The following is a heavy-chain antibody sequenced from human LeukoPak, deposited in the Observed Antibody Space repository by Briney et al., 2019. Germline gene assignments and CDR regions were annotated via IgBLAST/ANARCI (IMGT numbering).Heavy chain of an antibody. D-gene: IGHD6-13*01. CDR2: IKQGGSEK. Sequence: PGGSLRLSCTTSGFTFSNCWMSWVRQAQGKGLEWVANIKQGGSEKHYVDSVKGRFTISRDNAKNSLFLQMNSLRAEDTAVYYCARVKQQLVRLLGRDTTYYYYYYLDVWGKGDHGHRLL. V-gene: IGHV3-7*01. CDR1: GFTFSNCW. CDR3: ARVKQQLVRLLGRDTTYYYYYYLDV. J-gene: IGHJ6*03.